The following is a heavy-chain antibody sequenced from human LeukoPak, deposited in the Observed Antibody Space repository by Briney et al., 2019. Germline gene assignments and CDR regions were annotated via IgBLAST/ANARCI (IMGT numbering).Heavy chain of an antibody. Sequence: GGSLRLSCAASGSTFSSYAMSWVRQAPGKGLEWVSAISASGGSTYYADSVKGRFTISRDNSKNTLYLQMNSLRAEDTAVYYCAKGNNYSKGWFDPWGQGTLVTVSS. CDR1: GSTFSSYA. V-gene: IGHV3-23*01. CDR3: AKGNNYSKGWFDP. CDR2: ISASGGST. J-gene: IGHJ5*02. D-gene: IGHD4-11*01.